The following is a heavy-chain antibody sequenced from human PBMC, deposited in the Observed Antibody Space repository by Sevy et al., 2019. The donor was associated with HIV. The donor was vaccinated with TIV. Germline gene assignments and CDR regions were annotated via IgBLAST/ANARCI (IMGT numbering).Heavy chain of an antibody. D-gene: IGHD3-10*01. CDR2: ISSSSYI. CDR3: ARVPSGAPRGAPMDV. V-gene: IGHV3-21*01. CDR1: GFTFSSYS. Sequence: GGSLRLSCAASGFTFSSYSMNWVRQAPGKGLEWVSSISSSSYIYYADSVKGRFTISRDNAKNSLYLQMNSLRAEDTAVYYCARVPSGAPRGAPMDVWGQGTTVTVSS. J-gene: IGHJ6*02.